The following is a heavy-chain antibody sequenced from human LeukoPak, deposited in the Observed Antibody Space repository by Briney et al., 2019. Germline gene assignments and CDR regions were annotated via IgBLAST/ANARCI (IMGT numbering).Heavy chain of an antibody. V-gene: IGHV3-74*01. CDR1: GFTFSKYW. CDR3: ATKQWLAPPPDS. CDR2: INTYGTVT. Sequence: GGSLRLSCAASGFTFSKYWMLWVRQAPGKGLESVSRINTYGTVTTYADSVKGRFTVSRDNDDHTMFLQMNSVRDEDTGVYYCATKQWLAPPPDSWGQGTPVTVSS. J-gene: IGHJ4*02. D-gene: IGHD6-19*01.